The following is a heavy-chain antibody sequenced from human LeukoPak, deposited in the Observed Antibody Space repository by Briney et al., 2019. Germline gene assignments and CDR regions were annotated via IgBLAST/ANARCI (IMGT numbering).Heavy chain of an antibody. CDR2: IKQDGSER. V-gene: IGHV3-7*01. CDR3: ASGNWNDRAFDI. J-gene: IGHJ3*02. CDR1: GFTFSSYG. Sequence: SGGSLRLSCAASGFTFSSYGMHWVRQAPGKGLEWVANIKQDGSERYYVDSVKGRFTISRDNAKNSLYLQMNSLRAEDTAVYYCASGNWNDRAFDIWGQGTMVTVSS. D-gene: IGHD1-20*01.